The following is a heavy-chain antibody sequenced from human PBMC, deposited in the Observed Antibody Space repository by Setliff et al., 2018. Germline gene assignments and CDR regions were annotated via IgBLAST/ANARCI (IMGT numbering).Heavy chain of an antibody. J-gene: IGHJ4*02. CDR2: TIPIFGST. V-gene: IGHV1-69*05. Sequence: SVKVSCKASGGTFSSYGISWVRQAPGQGLEWMGGTIPIFGSTNYAQKFQDRVTIITVESTSTAYMELSSLRTEDTAVYYCARDVWYSGGDFAVPYWGQGTLVTVSS. D-gene: IGHD1-26*01. CDR3: ARDVWYSGGDFAVPY. CDR1: GGTFSSYG.